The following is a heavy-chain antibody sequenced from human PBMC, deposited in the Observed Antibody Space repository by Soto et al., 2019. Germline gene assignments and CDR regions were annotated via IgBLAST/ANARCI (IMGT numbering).Heavy chain of an antibody. Sequence: EVQLVESGGGSVQPGGSLRLSCAASGFTVSNNYMNWFRLAPGKGLEWVSLIYSGGGTYYADSVKGRFTSSRDNSKNTLYLQMTRLSGADTAVYYCARNGWGMATVGMWGPGTLVTVSS. J-gene: IGHJ4*02. V-gene: IGHV3-53*01. D-gene: IGHD4-4*01. CDR2: IYSGGGT. CDR3: ARNGWGMATVGM. CDR1: GFTVSNNY.